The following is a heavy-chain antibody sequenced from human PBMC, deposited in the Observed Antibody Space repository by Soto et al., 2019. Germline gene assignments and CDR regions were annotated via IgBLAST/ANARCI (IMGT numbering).Heavy chain of an antibody. CDR1: GFTFSSYS. Sequence: PGGSLRLSCAASGFTFSSYSMNWVRQAPGKGLEWVSYISSSSSTIYYADSVKGRFTISRDNAKNSLYLQMNSLRDEDTAVYYCARVGVGKYYYYGMDVWGQGTTVTVSS. CDR3: ARVGVGKYYYYGMDV. D-gene: IGHD2-8*01. V-gene: IGHV3-48*02. CDR2: ISSSSSTI. J-gene: IGHJ6*02.